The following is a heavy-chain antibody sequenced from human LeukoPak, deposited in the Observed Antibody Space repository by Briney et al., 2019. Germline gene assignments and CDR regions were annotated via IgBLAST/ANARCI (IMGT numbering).Heavy chain of an antibody. V-gene: IGHV7-4-1*02. D-gene: IGHD3-10*01. CDR2: INTNTGNP. CDR1: GYTFTHYP. Sequence: ASVKVSCKASGYTFTHYPLNWVRQAPGQGLEWMGWINTNTGNPTYAQGFTGRFVFSLDPSVSTAYLQISSLKADDNAVYYCAREHYYASGGAREYYFDYWGQGTLVIVPS. J-gene: IGHJ4*02. CDR3: AREHYYASGGAREYYFDY.